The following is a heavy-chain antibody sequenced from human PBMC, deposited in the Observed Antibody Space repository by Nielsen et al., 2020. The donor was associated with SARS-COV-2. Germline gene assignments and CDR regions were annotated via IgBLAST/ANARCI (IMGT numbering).Heavy chain of an antibody. V-gene: IGHV3-30*18. CDR3: AKEGDMDV. J-gene: IGHJ6*03. D-gene: IGHD3-16*01. CDR1: GFTFSSYA. CDR2: ITSDGSSK. Sequence: GESLKISCAASGFTFSSYAMSWVRQAPGKGLEWVALITSDGSSKFYADSAKGRFTVSRDNSKNTLDLQMNGLRAEDTAVYYCAKEGDMDVWGKGTTVTVSS.